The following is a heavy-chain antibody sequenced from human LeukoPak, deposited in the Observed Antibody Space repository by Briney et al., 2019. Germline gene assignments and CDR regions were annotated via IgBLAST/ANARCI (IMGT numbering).Heavy chain of an antibody. J-gene: IGHJ2*01. D-gene: IGHD2-15*01. CDR2: SSGSGGNT. CDR1: GFTFSSYA. CDR3: AKDKGYCSGGSCYGYWYFDL. V-gene: IGHV3-23*01. Sequence: PGGSLRLSCAASGFTFSSYAMSWVRQAPGKGLERVSTSSGSGGNTYSADSVKGRFTISRDNSKNTLYLQMNSLRAEDTAVYYCAKDKGYCSGGSCYGYWYFDLWGRGTLVTVSS.